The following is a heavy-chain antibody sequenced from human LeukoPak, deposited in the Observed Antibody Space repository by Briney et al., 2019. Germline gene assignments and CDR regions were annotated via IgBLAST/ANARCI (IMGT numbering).Heavy chain of an antibody. V-gene: IGHV4-59*01. CDR1: GGSISSYY. J-gene: IGHJ3*02. Sequence: PSETLSLTCTVSGGSISSYYWSWIRQPPGKGLEWIGYIYYNGSTNYNPSLKSRVTISVDTSKNQFSLKLSSVTAADTAVYYCARDPDMWSSGRGAFDIWGQGTMVTVSS. CDR2: IYYNGST. D-gene: IGHD1-26*01. CDR3: ARDPDMWSSGRGAFDI.